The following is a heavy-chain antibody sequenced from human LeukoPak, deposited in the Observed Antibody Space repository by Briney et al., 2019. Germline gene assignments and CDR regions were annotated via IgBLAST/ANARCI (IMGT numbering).Heavy chain of an antibody. CDR2: IYSGGST. D-gene: IGHD6-13*01. Sequence: QPGGSLRLSCAASGFTVSSNYMSWVRQAPGKGLEWVSVIYSGGSTYYADSVKGRFTISRDNSKNTLYLQMNSLRAEDTAVYYCARGNSGIAAAHLVYYYMDVWGKGTTVTVSS. CDR3: ARGNSGIAAAHLVYYYMDV. CDR1: GFTVSSNY. J-gene: IGHJ6*03. V-gene: IGHV3-53*01.